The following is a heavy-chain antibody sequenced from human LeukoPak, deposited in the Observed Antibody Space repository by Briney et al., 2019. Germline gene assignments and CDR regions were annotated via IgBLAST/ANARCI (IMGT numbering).Heavy chain of an antibody. Sequence: GGSLRLSCAASGFTFSSYSMNWVRQAPGKGLEWVSSISSSSYIYYADSVKGRFTISRDNSKNTLYLQMNSLRAEDTAVYYCAKPGQKYYYDSSGFTYYFDYWGQGTLVTVSS. CDR1: GFTFSSYS. J-gene: IGHJ4*02. CDR2: ISSSSYI. D-gene: IGHD3-22*01. V-gene: IGHV3-21*04. CDR3: AKPGQKYYYDSSGFTYYFDY.